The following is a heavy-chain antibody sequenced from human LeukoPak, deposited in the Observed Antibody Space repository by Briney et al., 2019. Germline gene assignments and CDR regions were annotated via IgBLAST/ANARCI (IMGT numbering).Heavy chain of an antibody. J-gene: IGHJ4*02. CDR1: GYSTTSTSF. Sequence: SETLSLTCSVSGYSTTSTSFWAWIRQTPGKGLEWIGSINHLGSAYYNPSLESRVTISVDTSKNHFSLNLKSVTAADTAVYYCAREDGSSGYDDFWGQGTLVTVSS. CDR2: INHLGSA. D-gene: IGHD5-12*01. V-gene: IGHV4-38-2*02. CDR3: AREDGSSGYDDF.